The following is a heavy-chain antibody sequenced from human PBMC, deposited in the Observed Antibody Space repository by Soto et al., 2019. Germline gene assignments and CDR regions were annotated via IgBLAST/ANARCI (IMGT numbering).Heavy chain of an antibody. J-gene: IGHJ4*01. CDR1: GDSVTSDNYY. CDR3: TTDNYDTSGDSYVDY. D-gene: IGHD3-22*01. CDR2: VHYTRST. Sequence: SETLSLTCTVSGDSVTSDNYYWTWVRQSPGKGLEWIGYVHYTRSTNYNPSLKSRVTISVDTSKNQFSLRLTSVTDADTAVYFCTTDNYDTSGDSYVDYWGQGPLVTVSS. V-gene: IGHV4-61*01.